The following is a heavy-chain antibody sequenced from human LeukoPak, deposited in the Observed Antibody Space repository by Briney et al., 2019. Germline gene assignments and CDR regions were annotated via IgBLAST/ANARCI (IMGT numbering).Heavy chain of an antibody. V-gene: IGHV4-59*08. Sequence: PSETLSLTCTVSGGSISSYYWSWIRQPPGKELEWIGYIYYSGSTNYNPSLKSRVTISVDTSKNQFSLKLRSVTAADTAVYYCARVKVPLDGDLAKNPDYYYYYGMDVWGQGTTVTVSS. CDR1: GGSISSYY. CDR3: ARVKVPLDGDLAKNPDYYYYYGMDV. CDR2: IYYSGST. J-gene: IGHJ6*02. D-gene: IGHD4-17*01.